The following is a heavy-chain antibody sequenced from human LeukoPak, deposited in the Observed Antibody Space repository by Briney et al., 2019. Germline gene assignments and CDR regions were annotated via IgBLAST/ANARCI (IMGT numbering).Heavy chain of an antibody. CDR3: ARELGRAAAAFY. Sequence: ASVKVSCKASGYTYTSYYMHWVRQAPGQGLEWMGIINPSGGSTSYAQKFQGRVTMTRDTSTSTVYMELSSLRSEDTAMYYCARELGRAAAAFYWGQGTLVTVSS. J-gene: IGHJ4*02. CDR1: GYTYTSYY. D-gene: IGHD6-13*01. V-gene: IGHV1-46*01. CDR2: INPSGGST.